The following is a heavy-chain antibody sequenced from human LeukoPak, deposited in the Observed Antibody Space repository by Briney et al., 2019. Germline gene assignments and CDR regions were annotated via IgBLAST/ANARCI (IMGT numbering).Heavy chain of an antibody. Sequence: SETLSLTCTVSGGSISSYYWSWIRQPAGKGLEWIGRIYTTGITNYNPSLKSRVTMSVDTSKNQFSLKLTSVTAADTAVYYCASDGYYYDSSGYYFWGQGTLVTVSS. D-gene: IGHD3-22*01. CDR2: IYTTGIT. CDR3: ASDGYYYDSSGYYF. J-gene: IGHJ4*02. V-gene: IGHV4-4*07. CDR1: GGSISSYY.